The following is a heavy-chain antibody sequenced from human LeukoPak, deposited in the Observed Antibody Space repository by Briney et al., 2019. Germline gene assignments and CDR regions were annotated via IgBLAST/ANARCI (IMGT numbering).Heavy chain of an antibody. J-gene: IGHJ5*02. D-gene: IGHD6-6*01. CDR1: GFTFSSYS. CDR2: ISSSSSYI. V-gene: IGHV3-21*01. Sequence: PGGSLRLSCAASGFTFSSYSMNWVRQAPGKGLEWVSSISSSSSYIYYADSVKGRFTISRDNAKNSLYLQMNSLRAEDTAVYYCARGVAARHWFDPWGQGTLVTVSS. CDR3: ARGVAARHWFDP.